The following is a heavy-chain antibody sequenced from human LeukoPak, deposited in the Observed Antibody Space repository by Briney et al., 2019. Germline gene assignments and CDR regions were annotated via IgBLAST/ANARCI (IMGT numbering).Heavy chain of an antibody. CDR1: VYTFTSYG. D-gene: IGHD3-22*01. CDR3: ARDEARYSSGYYPNWFAP. CDR2: ISGYNCYT. J-gene: IGHJ5*02. V-gene: IGHV1-18*01. Sequence: ASVKVSCKASVYTFTSYGISLVRQAPGQGLEWIGWISGYNCYTHYAHNLQGRVTMTTDTSTSTAYMELRSLRSDDTAVYYCARDEARYSSGYYPNWFAPWGQGTLVTVSS.